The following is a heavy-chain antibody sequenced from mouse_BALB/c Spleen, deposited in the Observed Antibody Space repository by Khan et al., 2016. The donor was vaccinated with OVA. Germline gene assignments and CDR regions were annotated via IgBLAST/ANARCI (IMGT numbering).Heavy chain of an antibody. V-gene: IGHV1S135*01. CDR3: TRHGYVAWFTY. CDR2: IDPFSGGT. D-gene: IGHD2-2*01. Sequence: EVQLQQSGPELMKPGASVKISCKASGYSFTSYYIHWVMQSHGTSLEWIGYIDPFSGGTTYNQKFKGKATLTVDKSSSTAYIHLSYLTSEDSAVYYCTRHGYVAWFTYWGQGTLVTVSA. CDR1: GYSFTSYY. J-gene: IGHJ3*01.